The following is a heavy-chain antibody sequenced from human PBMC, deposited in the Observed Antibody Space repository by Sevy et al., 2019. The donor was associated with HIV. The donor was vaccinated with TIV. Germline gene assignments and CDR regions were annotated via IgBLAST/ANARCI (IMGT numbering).Heavy chain of an antibody. CDR2: IYSDGKT. V-gene: IGHV3-66*01. D-gene: IGHD6-19*01. J-gene: IGHJ4*02. Sequence: GGSLRLSCAASGFTVSRNYMSWVRQAPGKGLEWVSVIYSDGKTFYADSVQDRFTISRDNSKNTLYLQMNSLRAEDTAVYYCAGWSSAWTLLDYWGQGTLVTVSS. CDR3: AGWSSAWTLLDY. CDR1: GFTVSRNY.